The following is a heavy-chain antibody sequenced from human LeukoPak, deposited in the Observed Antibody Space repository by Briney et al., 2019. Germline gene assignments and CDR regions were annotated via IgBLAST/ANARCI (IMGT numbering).Heavy chain of an antibody. Sequence: PGGSLRLSCAASGFTFSGYWMHWVRQAPGKGLVWVSHIDSDGSSTNYADSVKGRFTISRDNAKNTLYPQMNSLRAEDTAVYYCATDVPAVTIFGYWGQGTLVTVSS. D-gene: IGHD2-2*01. CDR2: IDSDGSST. CDR3: ATDVPAVTIFGY. V-gene: IGHV3-74*01. CDR1: GFTFSGYW. J-gene: IGHJ4*02.